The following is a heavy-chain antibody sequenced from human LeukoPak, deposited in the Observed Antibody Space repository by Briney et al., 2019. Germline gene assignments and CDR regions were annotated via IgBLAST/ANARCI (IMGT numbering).Heavy chain of an antibody. CDR3: NSWYGQDPYFDY. D-gene: IGHD6-13*01. CDR2: ISYDGSNK. J-gene: IGHJ4*02. V-gene: IGHV3-30-3*01. CDR1: GLTFSSHW. Sequence: GRSLRLSCAASGLTFSSHWMHWVRQAPGKGLEWVAVISYDGSNKYYADSVKGRFTISRDNSKNTLYLQMNSLRAEDTAVYHCNSWYGQDPYFDYWGQGTLVTVSS.